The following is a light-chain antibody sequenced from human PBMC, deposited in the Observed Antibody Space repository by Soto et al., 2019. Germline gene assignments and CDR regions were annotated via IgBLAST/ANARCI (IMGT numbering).Light chain of an antibody. J-gene: IGKJ4*01. V-gene: IGKV1-39*01. Sequence: DIQMPQSPSSLSASVGDRVTITCRASQSLSSYLNWYQQKPGKAPKLLIYAASSLQSGVPSRFSGSGSGTDFTLTISSLQPEDFATYYCQQSYSTPPLTFGGGTKVEIK. CDR2: AAS. CDR3: QQSYSTPPLT. CDR1: QSLSSY.